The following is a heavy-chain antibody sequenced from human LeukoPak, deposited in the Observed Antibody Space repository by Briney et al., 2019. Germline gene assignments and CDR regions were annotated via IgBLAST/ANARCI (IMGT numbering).Heavy chain of an antibody. CDR1: GGTFSSYA. CDR2: IIPIFGTA. D-gene: IGHD3-3*01. CDR3: AREDVLRFSPTPTYYHYGMDV. J-gene: IGHJ6*02. V-gene: IGHV1-69*01. Sequence: SVKVSCKASGGTFSSYAISWVRQAPGQGLEWMGGIIPIFGTANYAQKFQGRVTITADESTSTAYMELSSLRSEDAAVYYCAREDVLRFSPTPTYYHYGMDVWGQGTTVTVSS.